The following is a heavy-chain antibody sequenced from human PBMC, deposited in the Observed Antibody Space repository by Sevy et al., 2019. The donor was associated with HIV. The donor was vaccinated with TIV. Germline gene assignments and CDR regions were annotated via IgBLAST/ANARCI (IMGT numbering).Heavy chain of an antibody. V-gene: IGHV1-18*04. Sequence: ASVKVSCKASGYTFTSYGISWVRQAPGQGLEWVGWIGVYNGNKNYAQKFQGRVTLTTDTSTSTANLDLMSLRSDDTAVYYCSSLSKTRGQFNWFDPWGQGTLVTVSS. J-gene: IGHJ5*02. D-gene: IGHD3-10*01. CDR1: GYTFTSYG. CDR2: IGVYNGNK. CDR3: SSLSKTRGQFNWFDP.